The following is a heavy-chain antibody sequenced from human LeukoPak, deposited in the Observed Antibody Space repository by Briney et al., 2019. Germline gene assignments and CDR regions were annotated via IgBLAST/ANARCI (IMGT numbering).Heavy chain of an antibody. D-gene: IGHD3-10*01. CDR3: ARRYYYGSGSYYPNDY. CDR2: MNPNSGNT. CDR1: GYTFTSYD. V-gene: IGHV1-8*01. J-gene: IGHJ4*02. Sequence: ASVKVSCKASGYTFTSYDINLVRQATGQGLEWMGWMNPNSGNTGYAQKFQGRVTMTRNTSISTAYMELSSLRSEDTAVYYCARRYYYGSGSYYPNDYWGQGTLVTVSS.